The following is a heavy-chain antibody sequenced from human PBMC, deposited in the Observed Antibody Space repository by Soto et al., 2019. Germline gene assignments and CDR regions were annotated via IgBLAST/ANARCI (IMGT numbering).Heavy chain of an antibody. Sequence: QLQLVQSGAEVTKPGASVKVSCKASGYPFTSYDIHWVRQATGQGLEGMGWMNTNSGNTGDAQKFQGRVTMTRNTSISTASMELSSLRSEDTAVYYCARESYGVPYWCQVTLVTVSS. CDR1: GYPFTSYD. CDR3: ARESYGVPY. V-gene: IGHV1-8*01. D-gene: IGHD5-18*01. CDR2: MNTNSGNT. J-gene: IGHJ4*02.